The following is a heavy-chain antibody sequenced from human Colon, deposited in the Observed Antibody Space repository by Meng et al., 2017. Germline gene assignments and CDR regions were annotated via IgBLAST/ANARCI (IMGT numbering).Heavy chain of an antibody. V-gene: IGHV4-39*07. CDR2: IYYSGST. CDR1: GGSISTSSDY. J-gene: IGHJ5*01. D-gene: IGHD1-26*01. Sequence: QLQVQESGPGRVKPSETPSLPCTVSGGSISTSSDYWGWFRQPPGKGLEWIGNIYYSGSTYYNPSLKSRVTISVDRSKNQFSLKLTSVTAEDTAVYYCARDGSHRRFDSWGQGTLVTVSS. CDR3: ARDGSHRRFDS.